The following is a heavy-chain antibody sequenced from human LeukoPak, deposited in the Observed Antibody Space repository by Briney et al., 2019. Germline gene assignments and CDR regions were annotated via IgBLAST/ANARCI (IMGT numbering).Heavy chain of an antibody. J-gene: IGHJ4*02. CDR1: GFTFSSYW. CDR2: INTDGSST. CDR3: AKASRGYNEFSPFDY. Sequence: PGGSLRLSCAASGFTFSSYWMHWVRQAPGKGLVWVSRINTDGSSTSYADSVKGRFTISRDNSKNTLYLQMNSLSAEDTAVYYCAKASRGYNEFSPFDYWGQGTLVTVSS. D-gene: IGHD5-24*01. V-gene: IGHV3-74*01.